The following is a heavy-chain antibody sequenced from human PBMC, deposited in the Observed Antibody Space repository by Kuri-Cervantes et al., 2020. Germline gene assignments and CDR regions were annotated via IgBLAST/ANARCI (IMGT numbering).Heavy chain of an antibody. CDR1: GYTLTELS. D-gene: IGHD6-19*01. V-gene: IGHV1-24*01. CDR3: ATLYSSGAGVDY. J-gene: IGHJ4*02. Sequence: VKVSCKVSGYTLTELSMHWVRQAPGKGLEWMGGFDPEDGETIYAQKFQGRVTMTEDTSTDTAYMELSSLRSEDTAVYYCATLYSSGAGVDYWGQGTLVTVSS. CDR2: FDPEDGET.